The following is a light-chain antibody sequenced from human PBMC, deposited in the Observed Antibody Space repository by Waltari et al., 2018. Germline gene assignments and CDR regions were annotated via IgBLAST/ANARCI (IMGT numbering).Light chain of an antibody. CDR2: QDT. CDR3: LAWDSSTAWV. Sequence: SYELTQPPSVSVSPGQTASITCSGDQLGDKYASWYQQKPGQSPGLFIYQDTKRPSGIPERFSGSNSGNTATLTISGTQGMDEADYYCLAWDSSTAWVFGGGTKLTVL. J-gene: IGLJ3*02. V-gene: IGLV3-1*01. CDR1: QLGDKY.